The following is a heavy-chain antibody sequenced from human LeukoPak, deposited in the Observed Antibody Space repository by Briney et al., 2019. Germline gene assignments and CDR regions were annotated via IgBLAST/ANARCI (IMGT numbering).Heavy chain of an antibody. CDR1: GGSISSYY. CDR3: ARSHGYCSLQH. CDR2: IYYSGST. V-gene: IGHV4-59*08. Sequence: SETLSLTCTVSGGSISSYYWSWIRQPPGKGLEWIGYIYYSGSTNYNPSLKSRVTISVDTSKNQFSLKLSSVTATDTAVYYCARSHGYCSLQHWGQGTLVTVSS. J-gene: IGHJ1*01. D-gene: IGHD5-24*01.